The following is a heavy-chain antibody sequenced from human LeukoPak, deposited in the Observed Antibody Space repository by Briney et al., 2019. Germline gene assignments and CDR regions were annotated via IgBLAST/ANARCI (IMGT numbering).Heavy chain of an antibody. J-gene: IGHJ6*03. CDR3: ARVPPTVTAGRYYYCYMDV. V-gene: IGHV4-59*01. D-gene: IGHD4-17*01. CDR2: IYYSGST. CDR1: DGSSSSYY. Sequence: PSETLSLTCTVSDGSSSSYYSGWVRQPPGNGLEWIGYIYYSGSTNYNPSLKSRATISVDTSKNQSSLSQRSVTAADTAVYDCARVPPTVTAGRYYYCYMDVWGKGTTVTVSS.